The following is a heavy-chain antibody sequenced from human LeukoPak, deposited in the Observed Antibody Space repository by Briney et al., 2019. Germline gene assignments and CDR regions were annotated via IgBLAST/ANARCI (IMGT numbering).Heavy chain of an antibody. D-gene: IGHD3-10*01. CDR2: ICWNVAYI. V-gene: IGHV3-9*01. Sequence: GRSLRLSCEASVDPFDVYVVRCVREPPERGGGCVSTICWNVAYICYAHSVKGRFTLSRDNAQKSLYLQMYSLRGENTPFCFCAKDIKTRGAGSGIYYGLDVWGQGTTVTVSS. CDR3: AKDIKTRGAGSGIYYGLDV. CDR1: VDPFDVYV. J-gene: IGHJ6*02.